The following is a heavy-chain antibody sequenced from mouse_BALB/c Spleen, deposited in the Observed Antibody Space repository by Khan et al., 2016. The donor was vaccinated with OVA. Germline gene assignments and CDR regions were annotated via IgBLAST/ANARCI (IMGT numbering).Heavy chain of an antibody. Sequence: QVRLKQSGPGLVQPSQSLSITCTVSGFSLTSYGVHWVRQSPGKGLEWLGVIWRGGSTDYNAAFMSRLSITKDNSKSQVFFKMNSLQADDTAIYYCAKKITTVDYYAMDYWGQGTSVTVSS. V-gene: IGHV2-5*01. J-gene: IGHJ4*01. CDR2: IWRGGST. CDR3: AKKITTVDYYAMDY. CDR1: GFSLTSYG. D-gene: IGHD1-1*01.